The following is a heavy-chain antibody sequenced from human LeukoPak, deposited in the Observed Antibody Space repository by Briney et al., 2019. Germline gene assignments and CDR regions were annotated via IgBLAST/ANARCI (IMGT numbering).Heavy chain of an antibody. V-gene: IGHV4-39*07. CDR1: GGSISSSSYY. CDR3: ARVAVPAAPYYYYYYMDV. D-gene: IGHD2-2*01. CDR2: IYYSGST. Sequence: SETLSLTCTVSGGSISSSSYYWGWIRQPPGKGLEWIGSIYYSGSTYYNPSLKSRVTISVDTSKNQFSLKLSSVTAADTAVYYCARVAVPAAPYYYYYYMDVWGKGTTVTVSS. J-gene: IGHJ6*03.